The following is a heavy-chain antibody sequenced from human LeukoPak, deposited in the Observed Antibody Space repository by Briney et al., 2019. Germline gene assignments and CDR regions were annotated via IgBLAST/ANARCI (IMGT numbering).Heavy chain of an antibody. CDR3: AGSEVPVSSRYYYYGIDV. D-gene: IGHD3-10*01. CDR1: GGSISSYY. J-gene: IGHJ6*02. Sequence: PSETLSLTCTVSGGSISSYYWTWIRQPPGKGLEWIGYVYYSGSTNHNPSLKRRVTISVDTSKNQFSLNLSSVTAADTAVYYCAGSEVPVSSRYYYYGIDVWGQGTTVTVSS. V-gene: IGHV4-59*01. CDR2: VYYSGST.